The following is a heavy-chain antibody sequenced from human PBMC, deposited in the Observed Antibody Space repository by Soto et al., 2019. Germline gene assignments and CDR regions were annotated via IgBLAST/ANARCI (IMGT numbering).Heavy chain of an antibody. D-gene: IGHD6-19*01. V-gene: IGHV1-3*01. J-gene: IGHJ6*03. CDR3: ARAVDGSRRSYYYYYMDV. Sequence: GASVQGSCKGSGYTNPSDAMDWVSKAPGQRLEWMGWINAGNGNTKYSQKFQGRVTITRDTSASTAYMELSSLRSEDTAVYYCARAVDGSRRSYYYYYMDVWGKGTTVTAP. CDR1: GYTNPSDA. CDR2: INAGNGNT.